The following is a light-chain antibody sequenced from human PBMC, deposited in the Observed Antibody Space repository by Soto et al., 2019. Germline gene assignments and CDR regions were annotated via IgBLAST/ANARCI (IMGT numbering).Light chain of an antibody. V-gene: IGLV2-11*01. J-gene: IGLJ1*01. CDR1: SSDVGGYNY. CDR2: DVS. CDR3: CSYAGSYTGV. Sequence: QSVLTQPRSVSGSRGQSVTISCTGTSSDVGGYNYVSWYQQHPGKAPKLMIYDVSKRPSGVPDRFSGSKSGNTASLTISGLQAEDEADYYCCSYAGSYTGVFGTGTKVTVL.